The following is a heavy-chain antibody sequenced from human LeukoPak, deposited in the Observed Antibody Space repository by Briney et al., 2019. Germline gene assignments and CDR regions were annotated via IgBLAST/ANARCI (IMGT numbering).Heavy chain of an antibody. Sequence: SETLSLTCAVYGGSFSGYYWSWIRQPPGKGLEWIGEINHSGSTNYNPSLKSRVTISVDTSKNQFSLELSSVTAADTAVYYCARGPPGSGSYYVFDYWGQGTLVTVSS. J-gene: IGHJ4*02. D-gene: IGHD1-26*01. V-gene: IGHV4-34*01. CDR2: INHSGST. CDR3: ARGPPGSGSYYVFDY. CDR1: GGSFSGYY.